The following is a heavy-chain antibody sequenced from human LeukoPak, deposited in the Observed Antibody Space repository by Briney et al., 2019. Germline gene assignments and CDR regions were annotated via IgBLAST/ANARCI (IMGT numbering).Heavy chain of an antibody. D-gene: IGHD3-10*01. CDR3: TRTFGTHNWFDP. J-gene: IGHJ5*02. CDR1: GDSMSGYY. V-gene: IGHV4-4*07. CDR2: IYSSGTT. Sequence: PSETLSLTCTVSGDSMSGYYWNWIRQPAGKGLEGIGRIYSSGTTYYNPSLKSQVTMSVDTSKHQFSLRLSSVTAADTAVYYCTRTFGTHNWFDPWGQGTLVTVSS.